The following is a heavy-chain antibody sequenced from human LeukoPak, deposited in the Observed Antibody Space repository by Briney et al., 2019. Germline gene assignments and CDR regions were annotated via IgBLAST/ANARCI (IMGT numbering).Heavy chain of an antibody. D-gene: IGHD3-22*01. V-gene: IGHV4-30-4*01. J-gene: IGHJ4*02. CDR2: IYYSGST. CDR3: ASGYDSSGYLERGAGDY. CDR1: GGSISSGDYY. Sequence: SETLSLTCTVSGGSISSGDYYWSWIRQPRGKGLEWIGYIYYSGSTYYNPSLKSRVTISVDTSKNQFSLKLSSVTAADTAVYYCASGYDSSGYLERGAGDYWGQGTLVTVSS.